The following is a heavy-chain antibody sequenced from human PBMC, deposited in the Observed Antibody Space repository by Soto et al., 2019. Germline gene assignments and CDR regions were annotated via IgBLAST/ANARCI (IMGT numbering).Heavy chain of an antibody. CDR2: INTDGSTT. D-gene: IGHD7-27*01. CDR1: GFTFSDYW. J-gene: IGHJ4*02. V-gene: IGHV3-74*01. Sequence: EVQLLQSGGGLIQPGGSLRLSCVVSGFTFSDYWMYWVRQASGKGLVWASRINTDGSTTNYADYVKGRFTISRDNAKNTLYLQMNSLRAEDTDVYYCARASMGTLEYWGQGTPVTVS. CDR3: ARASMGTLEY.